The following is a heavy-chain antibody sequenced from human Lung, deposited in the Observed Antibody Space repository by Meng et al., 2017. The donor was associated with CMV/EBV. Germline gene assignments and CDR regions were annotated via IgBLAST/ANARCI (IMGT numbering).Heavy chain of an antibody. V-gene: IGHV4-30-4*01. Sequence: LXXTASGCSFSGGDYSWNWIRQPPGKGLEWIGYIDYTEQTDTNPSLKSRLTFSIDTSKNQFSLRLSSVTAADTALYYCPRGILPQRGSTVPTPDYWGQGTLVTVSS. J-gene: IGHJ4*02. D-gene: IGHD4-11*01. CDR3: PRGILPQRGSTVPTPDY. CDR2: IDYTEQT. CDR1: GCSFSGGDYS.